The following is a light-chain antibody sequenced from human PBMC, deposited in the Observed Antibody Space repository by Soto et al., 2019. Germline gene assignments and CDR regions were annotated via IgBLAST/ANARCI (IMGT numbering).Light chain of an antibody. Sequence: EIVVTQSPATLSVSPGERATLSCRASQSIRDNLAWYQQKPGQAPRLLIYGASTRATGIPARLSGSGSGTEFTLTISSLQSEDFAVYYCQQYNNWPRTFGQGTKVDIK. CDR2: GAS. J-gene: IGKJ1*01. V-gene: IGKV3-15*01. CDR3: QQYNNWPRT. CDR1: QSIRDN.